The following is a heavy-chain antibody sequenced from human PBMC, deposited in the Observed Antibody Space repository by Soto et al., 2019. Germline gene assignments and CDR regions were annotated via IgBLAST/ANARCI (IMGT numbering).Heavy chain of an antibody. Sequence: GDSLKISCQGSGYSFASYWIGWVLQRPWKDLEWMGIIYPGDSDTRYSPSFQGQVTISADKSLRTAYLQWTSLKASDTALYYCARTRSFTLGFYYDGMDVWGQGTTVTVS. D-gene: IGHD6-6*01. CDR3: ARTRSFTLGFYYDGMDV. CDR1: GYSFASYW. V-gene: IGHV5-51*01. J-gene: IGHJ6*02. CDR2: IYPGDSDT.